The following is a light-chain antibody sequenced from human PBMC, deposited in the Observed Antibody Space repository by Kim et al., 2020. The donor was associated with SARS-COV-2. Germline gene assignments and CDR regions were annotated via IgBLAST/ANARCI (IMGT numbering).Light chain of an antibody. V-gene: IGKV3-15*01. Sequence: EIVMTQSPATLSVSPGESATLSCRASQSVSSNLAWYQQKPGQTPRLLIYGASTRATGIPARFSGSGSGTEFTLTIGSLQSEDFAVYYCQQYNNWPLSFGGGTKLEI. J-gene: IGKJ4*01. CDR1: QSVSSN. CDR3: QQYNNWPLS. CDR2: GAS.